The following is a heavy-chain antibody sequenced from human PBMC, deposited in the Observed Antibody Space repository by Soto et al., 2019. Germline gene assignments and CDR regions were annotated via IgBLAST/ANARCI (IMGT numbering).Heavy chain of an antibody. J-gene: IGHJ5*02. CDR3: ARLYSSSSLRASHPGYYWFDP. Sequence: SETLSLTCTVSGGSISSYYWSWIRQPPGKGLEWIGYIYYSGSTNYNPSLKSRVTISVDTSKNQFSLKLSSVTAADTAVYYCARLYSSSSLRASHPGYYWFDPWGKGTLVPVSS. V-gene: IGHV4-59*08. CDR2: IYYSGST. D-gene: IGHD6-6*01. CDR1: GGSISSYY.